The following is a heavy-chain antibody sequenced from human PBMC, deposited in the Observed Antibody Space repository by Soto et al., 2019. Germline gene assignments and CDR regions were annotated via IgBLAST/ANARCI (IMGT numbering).Heavy chain of an antibody. CDR2: MTSDMKTI. Sequence: AGGSLRLSCAASGFTFRVYSMNWIRQAPGKGLEWVSYMTSDMKTIHYADSVKGRFTISKDTSKNQVVLTMTNMDPVDTATYYCARAWTGHIFDYWGQGTLVTVSS. CDR1: GFTFRVYS. J-gene: IGHJ4*02. V-gene: IGHV3-48*04. D-gene: IGHD3-9*01. CDR3: ARAWTGHIFDY.